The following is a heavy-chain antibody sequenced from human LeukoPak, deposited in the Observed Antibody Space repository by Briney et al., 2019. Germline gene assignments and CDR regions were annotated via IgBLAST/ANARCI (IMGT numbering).Heavy chain of an antibody. D-gene: IGHD6-13*01. Sequence: SETLSLTCAVSGGSISSSNWWSWVRQPPGKGLEWIGEIYHNGSTNYNPSLKSRVTISVDKSKNQFSLKLSSVTAADTAVYYCARNTIAAAGTSLYRKYCYYGMDVWGQGTTVTVSS. V-gene: IGHV4-4*02. CDR2: IYHNGST. CDR3: ARNTIAAAGTSLYRKYCYYGMDV. CDR1: GGSISSSNW. J-gene: IGHJ6*02.